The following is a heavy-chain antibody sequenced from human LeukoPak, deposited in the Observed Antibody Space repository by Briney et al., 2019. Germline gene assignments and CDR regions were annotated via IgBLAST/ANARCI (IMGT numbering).Heavy chain of an antibody. D-gene: IGHD2/OR15-2a*01. Sequence: ASVKVSCKASGYTFGGYYMHWVRQAPGQGLEWMGWINPNSGGTNYAQKFQGRVTMARDTSISTGYMEMSSLRSDDTAVYYCARDRGVILSHFDYWGQGTLVTVSS. CDR1: GYTFGGYY. J-gene: IGHJ4*02. CDR3: ARDRGVILSHFDY. CDR2: INPNSGGT. V-gene: IGHV1-2*02.